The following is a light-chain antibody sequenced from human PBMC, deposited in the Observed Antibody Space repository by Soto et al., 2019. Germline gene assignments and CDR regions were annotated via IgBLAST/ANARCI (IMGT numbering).Light chain of an antibody. J-gene: IGKJ1*01. CDR2: GTS. Sequence: EIVMTQSPATLSVSPGERATLSFSASQSVSSNLAWYQQKPGQAPRLLISGTSTRATGIPARFSGSGSGTEFTLTISSLQSEDFATYYCQQYDDWPETFGQGTKVDIK. CDR1: QSVSSN. CDR3: QQYDDWPET. V-gene: IGKV3-15*01.